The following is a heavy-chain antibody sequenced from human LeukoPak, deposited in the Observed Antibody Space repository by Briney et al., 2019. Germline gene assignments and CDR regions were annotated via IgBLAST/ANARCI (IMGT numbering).Heavy chain of an antibody. CDR2: ISDDGNHK. Sequence: PGRSLRLSCVASGFTFSSSGIHWVRQAPGKGLEWVAVISDDGNHKYYADSVKGRFTVSRDNSKNTLYLQMNSLRAEDTAVYYCAKSYYDSSGYYYDEGYWGQGTLVTVSS. V-gene: IGHV3-30-3*02. CDR3: AKSYYDSSGYYYDEGY. CDR1: GFTFSSSG. J-gene: IGHJ4*02. D-gene: IGHD3-22*01.